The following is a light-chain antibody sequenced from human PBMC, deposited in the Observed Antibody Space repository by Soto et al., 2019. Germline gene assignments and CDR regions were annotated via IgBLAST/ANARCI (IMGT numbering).Light chain of an antibody. CDR2: AAS. J-gene: IGKJ5*01. V-gene: IGKV1-39*01. CDR3: QQTHSVPLT. Sequence: DIQMTQSPSSLSASVGDRFTITCRASQTISTYLHWYQQKPGKAPKLLIYAASILQNEVPSRFSGSGSGTDFTLSITSLQFEDFATYYCQQTHSVPLTFGQGTRLEIK. CDR1: QTISTY.